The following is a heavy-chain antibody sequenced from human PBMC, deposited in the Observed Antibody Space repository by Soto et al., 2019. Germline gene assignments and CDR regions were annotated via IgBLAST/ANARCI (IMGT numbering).Heavy chain of an antibody. Sequence: ASVKVSCKTSGGTFSSYAINWVRQASGQGLEWMGWINPKSGGTMYPQKFQGRVTMTWDTSISTAYMALTRLRSDDTAVYYCARDLAKGGGSAGFDYWGQGTLVTVSS. CDR1: GGTFSSYA. V-gene: IGHV1-2*02. J-gene: IGHJ4*02. CDR2: INPKSGGT. CDR3: ARDLAKGGGSAGFDY. D-gene: IGHD1-26*01.